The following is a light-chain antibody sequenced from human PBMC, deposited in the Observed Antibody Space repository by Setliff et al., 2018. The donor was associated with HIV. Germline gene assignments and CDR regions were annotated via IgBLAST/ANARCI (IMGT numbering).Light chain of an antibody. CDR2: EVG. CDR1: SSDVGGYDY. V-gene: IGLV2-14*01. Sequence: QSVLTQPASVSGSPGQSTTISCTGTSSDVGGYDYVSWYQQHPGKVPKLMLYEVGNRPSGVSNRFSGSKSGNTASLTISGLQAEDEADYYCCSYTSSTTLVFGTGTKVTVL. CDR3: CSYTSSTTLV. J-gene: IGLJ1*01.